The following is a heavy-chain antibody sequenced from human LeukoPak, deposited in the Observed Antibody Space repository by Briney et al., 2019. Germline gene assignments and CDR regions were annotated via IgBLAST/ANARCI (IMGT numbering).Heavy chain of an antibody. V-gene: IGHV3-33*01. D-gene: IGHD6-13*01. Sequence: PGRSLRLSCAASGFTFSSFGMHWVRQAPGKGLEWVAIIWYDGSKKHYADSLRGRFTISRDNSKNTLYLQMNSLRAEDTAVYYCARGEQLENWGQGTLVTVSS. CDR2: IWYDGSKK. J-gene: IGHJ4*02. CDR1: GFTFSSFG. CDR3: ARGEQLEN.